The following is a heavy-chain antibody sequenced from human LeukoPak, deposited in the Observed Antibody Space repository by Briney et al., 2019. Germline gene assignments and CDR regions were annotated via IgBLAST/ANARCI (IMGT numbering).Heavy chain of an antibody. V-gene: IGHV1-2*02. CDR1: GYTFTGYY. CDR3: ARSGIVVVPAAIREFDY. D-gene: IGHD2-2*01. CDR2: INPNSGGT. Sequence: ASVKVSCKASGYTFTGYYMYWVRQAPGQGLEWMGWINPNSGGTNYAQKFQGRVTMTRDTSISTAYMELSRLRSDDTAVYYCARSGIVVVPAAIREFDYWGQGTLVTVSS. J-gene: IGHJ4*02.